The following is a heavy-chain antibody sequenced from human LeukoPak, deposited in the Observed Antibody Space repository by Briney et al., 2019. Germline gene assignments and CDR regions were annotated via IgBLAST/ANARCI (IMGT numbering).Heavy chain of an antibody. V-gene: IGHV3-23*01. CDR2: ISNSGDTT. D-gene: IGHD2-2*02. CDR3: AKCPGSANCYTGFDY. Sequence: AGGSLRLSWAASGFTFSSYAMSWVRQAPGKGLEWISGISNSGDTTYDADSVKGRFTISRDNSKNTLYLQMNSLRAEDTAVYYCAKCPGSANCYTGFDYWGQGTLVTVSS. J-gene: IGHJ4*02. CDR1: GFTFSSYA.